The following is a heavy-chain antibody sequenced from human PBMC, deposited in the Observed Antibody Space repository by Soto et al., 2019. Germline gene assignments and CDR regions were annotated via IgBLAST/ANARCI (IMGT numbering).Heavy chain of an antibody. D-gene: IGHD6-6*01. V-gene: IGHV4-31*03. Sequence: SETLSLTCTVSGGSISSGGYYWSWIRQHPGKGLEWIGYIYYSGSTYYNPSLKSRVTISVDTSKNQFSLKLSSVTAADTAVYYCARGLDSSSSSAFGMDVWGQGTTVTVSS. CDR3: ARGLDSSSSSAFGMDV. CDR2: IYYSGST. J-gene: IGHJ6*02. CDR1: GGSISSGGYY.